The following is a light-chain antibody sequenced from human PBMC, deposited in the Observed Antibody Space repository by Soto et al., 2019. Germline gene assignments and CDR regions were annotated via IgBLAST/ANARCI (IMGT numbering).Light chain of an antibody. Sequence: EIVLTQSPATLSLSPGERATISCRASQRVSSYLNWYQQKPGQAPRLLIYDASNRANGVPARFSGSGSGTDFTLIISSREHEEFLVYYYQQRNNCPNTFGQGTKLEIK. CDR2: DAS. J-gene: IGKJ2*01. V-gene: IGKV3-11*01. CDR3: QQRNNCPNT. CDR1: QRVSSY.